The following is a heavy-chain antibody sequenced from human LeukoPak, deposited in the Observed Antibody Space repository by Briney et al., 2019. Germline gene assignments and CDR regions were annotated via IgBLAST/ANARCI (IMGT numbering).Heavy chain of an antibody. J-gene: IGHJ5*02. CDR1: GFTFSSYA. CDR3: AKDIVVVPAAMNWFDP. Sequence: GGSLRPSCAASGFTFSSYAMSWVRQAPGKGLEWVSAFSGSGGSTYYADSVKGRFTISRDNSKKTLYLQMNSQRDEDTAVYYCAKDIVVVPAAMNWFDPWGQGTLVTVSS. CDR2: FSGSGGST. V-gene: IGHV3-23*01. D-gene: IGHD2-2*01.